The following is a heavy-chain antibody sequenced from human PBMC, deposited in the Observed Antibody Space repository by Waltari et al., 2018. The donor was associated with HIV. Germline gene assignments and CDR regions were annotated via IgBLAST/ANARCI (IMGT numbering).Heavy chain of an antibody. V-gene: IGHV4-39*07. CDR3: AGAPNGDFSWLDP. J-gene: IGHJ5*02. CDR1: GGSVTSSTYY. Sequence: QLQPQESGPGLVKPSETLSPTCTVSGGSVTSSTYYWGWIRQAPGRGLEWIGAISYSGSAYYNPSLESRVTISLDTSKNQFSLKLQSVTAADTAVYYCAGAPNGDFSWLDPWGQGTLVTVSS. D-gene: IGHD4-17*01. CDR2: ISYSGSA.